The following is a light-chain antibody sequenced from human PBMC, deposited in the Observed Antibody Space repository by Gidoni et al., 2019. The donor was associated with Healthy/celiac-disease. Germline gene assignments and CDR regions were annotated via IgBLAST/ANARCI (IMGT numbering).Light chain of an antibody. V-gene: IGKV4-1*01. CDR3: QQYYSTPYS. J-gene: IGKJ2*03. CDR2: WAS. Sequence: DRVMTQSPDSLAVSLGERATINCKSSQSVLYSTNNKNYLAWYQQKPGQPPKLLIYWASTRESGVPDRFSGSGSGTDFTLTISSLQAEDVAVYYCQQYYSTPYSFGQXTKLEIK. CDR1: QSVLYSTNNKNY.